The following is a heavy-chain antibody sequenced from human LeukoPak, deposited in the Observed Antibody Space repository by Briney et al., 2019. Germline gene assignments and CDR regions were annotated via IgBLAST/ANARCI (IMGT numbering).Heavy chain of an antibody. CDR1: GVTFSSYE. CDR3: ARLRTNAVGYCMDV. J-gene: IGHJ6*04. CDR2: ISSSSGNII. Sequence: PGGSLRLSCAASGVTFSSYEMNWVRQAPGKGLEWVSYISSSSGNIIYYADSVKGRFTISRDNAKNSLYLQMNSLRAEDSAVYYCARLRTNAVGYCMDVWGKGTTVTVSS. D-gene: IGHD1-14*01. V-gene: IGHV3-48*03.